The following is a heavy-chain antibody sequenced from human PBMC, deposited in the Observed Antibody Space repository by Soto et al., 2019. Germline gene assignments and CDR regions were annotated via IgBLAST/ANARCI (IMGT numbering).Heavy chain of an antibody. V-gene: IGHV5-51*01. Sequence: PVESLKISCNGSGYTFTNYWIGWVRQMPGKGLEWMGIIYPGDSDTKYNPSFQGQVTISADKSITTTYLRWTSLKASDTAIYYGAASIFYYGMDVWGQGTTVTVSS. CDR2: IYPGDSDT. J-gene: IGHJ6*02. CDR1: GYTFTNYW. CDR3: AASIFYYGMDV.